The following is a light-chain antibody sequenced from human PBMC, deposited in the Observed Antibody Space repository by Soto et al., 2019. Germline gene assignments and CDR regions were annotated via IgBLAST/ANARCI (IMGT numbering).Light chain of an antibody. J-gene: IGKJ1*01. Sequence: DIQLTQSPSSLSASVGERVTITCRASQSVSIYLNWYQHKPGKAPNLLIYEASSLQSGVPSRFSGSGSGTDFTLTISSLQLEDFATYYCQQSYTTPTFGQGTKVEIK. CDR3: QQSYTTPT. CDR2: EAS. V-gene: IGKV1-39*01. CDR1: QSVSIY.